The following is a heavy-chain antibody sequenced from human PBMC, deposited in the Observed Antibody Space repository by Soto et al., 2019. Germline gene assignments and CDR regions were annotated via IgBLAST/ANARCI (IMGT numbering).Heavy chain of an antibody. V-gene: IGHV3-23*01. J-gene: IGHJ4*02. Sequence: GGSLRLSCASSGLTFSSSVMNWVLKATGKGLEWVSAISGSGGSTYYVDSVKGRFTISRDNSRNTLYLQMNSLRAEDTAVYYCAKDPEVVVTAPDYPGQGTLVTVSS. CDR3: AKDPEVVVTAPDY. CDR2: ISGSGGST. D-gene: IGHD2-21*02. CDR1: GLTFSSSV.